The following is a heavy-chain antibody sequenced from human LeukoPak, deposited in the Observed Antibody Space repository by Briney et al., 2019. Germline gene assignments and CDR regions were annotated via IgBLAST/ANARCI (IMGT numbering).Heavy chain of an antibody. V-gene: IGHV4-59*01. Sequence: KSSETLSLTCTVSGGSISNYYWNWIRQPPGKGLEWIGYVHYSGSTNFSPSLKSRVTISVDTSKNQFSLKLSSVTAADTAEYYCARMVSLIINYYALDVWGQGTTVTVS. J-gene: IGHJ6*02. CDR3: ARMVSLIINYYALDV. CDR1: GGSISNYY. D-gene: IGHD3-10*01. CDR2: VHYSGST.